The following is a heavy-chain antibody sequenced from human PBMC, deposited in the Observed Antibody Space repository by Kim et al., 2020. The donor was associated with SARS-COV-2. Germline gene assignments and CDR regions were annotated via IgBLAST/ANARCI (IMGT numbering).Heavy chain of an antibody. Sequence: GGSLRLSCAASGFTFSSYGMHWVRQAPGKGLVWVAVISYDGSKQYFADSVKDRFTISRDNSKNTLYLQMNSLRAEDTAVYYCAKDRTGGGMDVWGQGTTVTVSS. V-gene: IGHV3-30*18. D-gene: IGHD3-16*01. CDR1: GFTFSSYG. J-gene: IGHJ6*02. CDR2: ISYDGSKQ. CDR3: AKDRTGGGMDV.